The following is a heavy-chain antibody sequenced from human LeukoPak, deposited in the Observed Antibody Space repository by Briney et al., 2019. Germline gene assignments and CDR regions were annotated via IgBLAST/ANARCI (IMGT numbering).Heavy chain of an antibody. CDR3: ATDTRIAAAGRPQLFDY. D-gene: IGHD6-13*01. CDR1: GYTFTSYG. Sequence: ASVKVSCKASGYTFTSYGISWVRQAPGQGFQWMGWISAYNGNTNYAQKFQGRVTMTEDTSTDTAYMELSSLRSEDTAVYYCATDTRIAAAGRPQLFDYWGQGTLVTVSS. V-gene: IGHV1-18*01. J-gene: IGHJ4*02. CDR2: ISAYNGNT.